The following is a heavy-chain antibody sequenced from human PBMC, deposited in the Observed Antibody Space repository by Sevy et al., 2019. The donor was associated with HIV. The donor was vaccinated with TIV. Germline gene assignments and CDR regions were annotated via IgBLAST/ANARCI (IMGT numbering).Heavy chain of an antibody. J-gene: IGHJ6*02. CDR1: GGTFSSYA. CDR3: ARGINTIFGVVRLPLNYYGMDV. Sequence: ASVKVSCKASGGTFSSYAISWVRQAPGQGLEWMGGIIPIFGTANYAQKFQGRVTITADESTSTAYMELGSLRSEDTAVYYCARGINTIFGVVRLPLNYYGMDVWGQGTTVTVSS. CDR2: IIPIFGTA. D-gene: IGHD3-3*01. V-gene: IGHV1-69*13.